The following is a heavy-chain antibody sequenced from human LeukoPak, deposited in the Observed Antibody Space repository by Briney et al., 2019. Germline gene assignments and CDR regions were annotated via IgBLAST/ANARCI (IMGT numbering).Heavy chain of an antibody. J-gene: IGHJ4*02. Sequence: GGSLRLSCAASGFTFSSCSMNWVRQAPGKGLEWVSSISSSGSTIYYADPVKGRFTISRDNAKNSLYLQMNSLRAEDTAVYYCARDYDFWKGPVYDYWGQGTLVTVSS. CDR2: ISSSGSTI. CDR1: GFTFSSCS. V-gene: IGHV3-21*04. CDR3: ARDYDFWKGPVYDY. D-gene: IGHD3-3*01.